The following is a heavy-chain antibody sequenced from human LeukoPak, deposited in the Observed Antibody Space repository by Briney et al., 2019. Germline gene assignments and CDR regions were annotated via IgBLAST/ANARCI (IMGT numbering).Heavy chain of an antibody. J-gene: IGHJ6*03. V-gene: IGHV4-59*01. CDR3: ARSSEGRYYYDSSGFSYYYYYMDV. D-gene: IGHD3-22*01. CDR1: GGSISSYY. Sequence: SETLSLTCTASGGSISSYYWSWIRQPPGKGLEWIGYIYYGGSTYYNPSLRSRVTISVDTSKNQFSLKLSSVTAADTAVYYCARSSEGRYYYDSSGFSYYYYYMDVWGKGTTVTISS. CDR2: IYYGGST.